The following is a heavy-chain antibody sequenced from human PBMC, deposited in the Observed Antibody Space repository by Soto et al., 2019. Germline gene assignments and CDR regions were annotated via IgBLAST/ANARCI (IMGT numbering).Heavy chain of an antibody. J-gene: IGHJ4*02. Sequence: QVQLQEVGPGLVRPSQTLSLTCTVSGGSMSSGGYYWSWIRQHPGKGLEWIGYIYYSGSTYYNPSLKSRVTISVDTSKNLFSLKLSSVTAADTAVYYCARNAGSMVGGVITTLGLFDYWGQGTLVTVSS. CDR1: GGSMSSGGYY. V-gene: IGHV4-31*03. CDR2: IYYSGST. D-gene: IGHD3-10*01. CDR3: ARNAGSMVGGVITTLGLFDY.